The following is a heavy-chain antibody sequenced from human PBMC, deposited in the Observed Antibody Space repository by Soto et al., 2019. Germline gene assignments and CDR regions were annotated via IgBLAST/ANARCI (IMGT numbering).Heavy chain of an antibody. J-gene: IGHJ5*02. CDR1: GGSISSHY. CDR3: ARHPYAGDNNWFDP. D-gene: IGHD3-16*01. Sequence: QVQLQESGPGLVNPSETLSLTCTVSGGSISSHYWSWIRQPPGKGLEWIGYIYYSGNTNYNPSLKSRVTISVDTSKNQFSLKLSSVTAADTAVYYCARHPYAGDNNWFDPWGQGTLVTVSS. V-gene: IGHV4-59*08. CDR2: IYYSGNT.